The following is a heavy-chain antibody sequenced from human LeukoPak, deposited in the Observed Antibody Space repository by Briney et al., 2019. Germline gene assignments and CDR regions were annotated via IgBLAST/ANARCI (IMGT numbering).Heavy chain of an antibody. J-gene: IGHJ4*02. D-gene: IGHD5-18*01. V-gene: IGHV4-39*07. CDR2: IYYSGST. CDR1: GGSISSSSYY. CDR3: ALGGEYSLVDY. Sequence: SETLSLTCTVSGGSISSSSYYWGWIRQPPGKGLEWIGSIYYSGSTYYNPSLKSRVTISVDTSKNQFSLKLTSVTAADTAVYYCALGGEYSLVDYWGQGILVTVSS.